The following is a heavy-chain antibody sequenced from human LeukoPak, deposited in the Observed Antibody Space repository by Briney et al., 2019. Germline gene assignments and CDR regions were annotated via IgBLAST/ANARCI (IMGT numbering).Heavy chain of an antibody. CDR2: INHSGST. CDR3: ARQSPLSGSRMALDY. CDR1: GGSFSGYY. Sequence: SETLSLTCAVYGGSFSGYYWSWIRQPPGKGLEWIGEINHSGSTNYNPSLKSRVTISVDTSKNQFSLKLSSVTAADTAVYYCARQSPLSGSRMALDYWGQGTLVTVSS. V-gene: IGHV4-34*01. J-gene: IGHJ4*02. D-gene: IGHD1-26*01.